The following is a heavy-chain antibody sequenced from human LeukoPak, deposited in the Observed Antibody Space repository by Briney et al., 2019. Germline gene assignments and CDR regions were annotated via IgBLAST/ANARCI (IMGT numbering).Heavy chain of an antibody. CDR1: GYTFTSYY. Sequence: ASVKVSCTVSGYTFTSYYMHWVRQAPGQGLEWMGIINPSGGSTSYAQKFQGRVTMTRDTSTSTVYMELSSLKSEDTAVYYCARDTALVTAPVYYGMDVWGQGTTVTVSS. D-gene: IGHD5-18*01. CDR3: ARDTALVTAPVYYGMDV. J-gene: IGHJ6*02. CDR2: INPSGGST. V-gene: IGHV1-46*01.